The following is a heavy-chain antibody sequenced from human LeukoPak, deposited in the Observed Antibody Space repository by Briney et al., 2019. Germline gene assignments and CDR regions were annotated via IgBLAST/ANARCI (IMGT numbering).Heavy chain of an antibody. CDR1: GFTFSSYA. D-gene: IGHD3-10*01. CDR3: AKEPPERRVRGAILRYFDY. V-gene: IGHV3-23*01. J-gene: IGHJ4*02. Sequence: GGSLRLSCAASGFTFSSYAMSLALQAPGKGLDWVPAISGSGGSTHYADYVKGGFTFSRAISKNTLYPKMNCLSAEDPAVYYWAKEPPERRVRGAILRYFDYWGQGTLVTVSS. CDR2: ISGSGGST.